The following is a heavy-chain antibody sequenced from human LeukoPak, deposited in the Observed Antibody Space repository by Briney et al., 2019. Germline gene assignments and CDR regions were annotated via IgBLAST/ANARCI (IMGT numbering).Heavy chain of an antibody. J-gene: IGHJ4*02. CDR1: GFTFSVSW. V-gene: IGHV3-7*01. Sequence: PGGSLRLSCAVSGFTFSVSWMSWLRQAPGKGLEWVANIKYDGNEKYYVDSVKGRFTISRDNVENSLYLQMSSLSAEDTAVYYCARGGTTFEHWGQGILVTVSS. D-gene: IGHD1-1*01. CDR2: IKYDGNEK. CDR3: ARGGTTFEH.